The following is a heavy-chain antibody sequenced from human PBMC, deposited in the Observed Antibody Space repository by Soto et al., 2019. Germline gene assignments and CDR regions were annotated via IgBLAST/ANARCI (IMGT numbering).Heavy chain of an antibody. CDR1: GFTFSSYG. CDR2: ISYDGSNK. Sequence: GGSLRLSCAASGFTFSSYGMHWVRQAPGKGLEWVAVISYDGSNKYYADSVKGRFTISRDNSKNTLYLQMNSLRAEDTAVYYCAKDGPNSGYEARPRYYYYMDVWGKGTTVTVSS. CDR3: AKDGPNSGYEARPRYYYYMDV. D-gene: IGHD5-12*01. J-gene: IGHJ6*03. V-gene: IGHV3-30*18.